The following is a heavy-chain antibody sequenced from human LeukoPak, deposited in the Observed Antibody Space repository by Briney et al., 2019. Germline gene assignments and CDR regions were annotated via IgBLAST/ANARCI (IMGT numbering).Heavy chain of an antibody. CDR1: GYTFTSYG. J-gene: IGHJ4*02. V-gene: IGHV1-18*01. CDR3: ARISSGWYRGYYFDY. CDR2: ISAYNGNT. D-gene: IGHD6-19*01. Sequence: GASVKVSCQASGYTFTSYGISWVRQAPGQGLEWMGWISAYNGNTNYAQKLQGRVTMTTDTSTSTAYMELRSLRSDDTAVYYCARISSGWYRGYYFDYWGQGTLVTVSS.